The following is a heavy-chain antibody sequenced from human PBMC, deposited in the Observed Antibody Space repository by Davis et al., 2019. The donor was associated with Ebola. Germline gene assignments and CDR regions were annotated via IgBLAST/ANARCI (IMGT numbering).Heavy chain of an antibody. D-gene: IGHD2-8*02. CDR1: GFTFGDYA. CDR2: IRSKAYGGTT. V-gene: IGHV3-49*03. J-gene: IGHJ4*02. Sequence: PGGSLRLSCTASGFTFGDYAMSWFRQAPGKGLEWVGFIRSKAYGGTTEYAASVKGRFTISRDDSKSIAYLQMNSLKTEDTAVYYCTRDRVLGAIDYWGQGTLVTVSS. CDR3: TRDRVLGAIDY.